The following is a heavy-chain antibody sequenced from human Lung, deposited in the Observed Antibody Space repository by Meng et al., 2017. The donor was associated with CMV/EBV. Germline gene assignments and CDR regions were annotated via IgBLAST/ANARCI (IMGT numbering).Heavy chain of an antibody. CDR2: IWYDGSNK. V-gene: IGHV3-33*06. J-gene: IGHJ6*02. D-gene: IGHD2-2*01. Sequence: SLKISCAASGFTFSSYGMHWVRQAPGKGLEWVAVIWYDGSNKYYADSVKGRFTISRDNSKNTLYLQMNSLRAEDTAVYYCAKHSVPAAPYYYYGMDVWGQGTTVTVSS. CDR3: AKHSVPAAPYYYYGMDV. CDR1: GFTFSSYG.